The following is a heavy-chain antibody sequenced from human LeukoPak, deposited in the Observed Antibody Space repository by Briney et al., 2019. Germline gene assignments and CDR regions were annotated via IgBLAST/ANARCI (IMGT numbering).Heavy chain of an antibody. CDR2: MNPNSGST. J-gene: IGHJ4*02. CDR3: AQRRQDYFDY. V-gene: IGHV1-8*02. D-gene: IGHD6-25*01. Sequence: GASVKVSCKASGYTFTGYYMHWVRQAPGQGLEWMGWMNPNSGSTGYAQKFQGRVTMTRNTSISTAYMELSSLRSEDTAVYYCAQRRQDYFDYWGQGTLVTVSS. CDR1: GYTFTGYY.